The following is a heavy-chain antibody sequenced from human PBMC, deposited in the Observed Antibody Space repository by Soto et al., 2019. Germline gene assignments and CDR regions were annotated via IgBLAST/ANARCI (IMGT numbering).Heavy chain of an antibody. Sequence: ETLSLTCTVSGGSIENYYWSWVGQAPGKGLEWVSAISGSGGSTYYADSVKGRFTISRDNSKNTLYLQMNSLRAEDTAVYYCARDRVTMVRGNWFDPWGQGTLVTVSS. CDR1: GGSIENYY. J-gene: IGHJ5*02. CDR2: ISGSGGST. D-gene: IGHD3-10*01. CDR3: ARDRVTMVRGNWFDP. V-gene: IGHV3-23*01.